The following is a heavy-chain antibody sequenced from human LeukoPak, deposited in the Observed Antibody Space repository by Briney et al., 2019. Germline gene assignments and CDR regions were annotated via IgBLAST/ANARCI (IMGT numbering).Heavy chain of an antibody. CDR2: ISSSSSYI. D-gene: IGHD3-10*01. J-gene: IGHJ3*02. V-gene: IGHV3-21*01. CDR3: ARVSGNDAFDI. Sequence: GGSLRLSCAASGFTFSSYSMNWVRQAPGKGLEWVSSISSSSSYIYYADSVKGRFTIARDNAKNSLFLQMNSLRAEDTAVYYCARVSGNDAFDIWGQGTMVTVSS. CDR1: GFTFSSYS.